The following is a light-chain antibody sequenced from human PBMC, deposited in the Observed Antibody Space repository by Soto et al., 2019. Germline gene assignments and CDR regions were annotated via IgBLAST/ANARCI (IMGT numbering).Light chain of an antibody. Sequence: QSVLTQPPSASGSPGQSATISCTGTSSDVGDYNYVSWYQQHPGKAPKLMTYEVSKRPSGVPDRFSGSKSGNTASLTVSGLQAEDEADYYCSSYAGSNNFVFGTGTKVTVL. CDR2: EVS. CDR1: SSDVGDYNY. CDR3: SSYAGSNNFV. V-gene: IGLV2-8*01. J-gene: IGLJ1*01.